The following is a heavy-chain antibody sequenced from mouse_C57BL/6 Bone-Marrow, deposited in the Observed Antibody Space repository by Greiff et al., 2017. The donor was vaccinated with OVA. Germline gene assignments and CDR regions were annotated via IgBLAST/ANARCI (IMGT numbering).Heavy chain of an antibody. J-gene: IGHJ2*01. CDR2: IRLKSDNYAT. Sequence: EVKVEESGGGLVQPGGSMKLSCVASGFTFSNYWMNWVRQSPEKGLAWVAQIRLKSDNYATHYAESVKGGFTISRDDSKSSVYLQRNNLRAEYTGIYYCTGGTVLDYWGQGTTLTVSS. V-gene: IGHV6-3*01. D-gene: IGHD1-1*01. CDR3: TGGTVLDY. CDR1: GFTFSNYW.